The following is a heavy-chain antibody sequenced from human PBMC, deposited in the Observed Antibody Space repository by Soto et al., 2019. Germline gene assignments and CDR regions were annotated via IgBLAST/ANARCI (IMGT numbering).Heavy chain of an antibody. CDR3: ARARGAANAYYYYGLDV. J-gene: IGHJ6*02. CDR1: GGSISGYY. CDR2: INHSGST. V-gene: IGHV4-34*01. D-gene: IGHD3-10*01. Sequence: SETLSLTCTVSGGSISGYYWNWIRQPPGKGLEWIGEINHSGSTYYNPSLKSRITISVDTSKNQFSLKLSSVTAADTAVYYCARARGAANAYYYYGLDVWGQGTTVTVSS.